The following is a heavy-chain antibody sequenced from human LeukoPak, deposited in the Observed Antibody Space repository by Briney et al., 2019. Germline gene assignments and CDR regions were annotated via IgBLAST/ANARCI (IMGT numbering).Heavy chain of an antibody. V-gene: IGHV3-30*04. D-gene: IGHD5-18*01. CDR1: GFTFTGHS. J-gene: IGHJ3*02. CDR2: VSHDEKTV. Sequence: PGGSLRLSCVASGFTFTGHSMHWVRQAPGKGLEWVAVVSHDEKTVFYADSLKGRFTISRDNAKNTLYLQMDSLRADDTAVYYCANGIQIRPYHGDVFDTWGHGTMVTVSS. CDR3: ANGIQIRPYHGDVFDT.